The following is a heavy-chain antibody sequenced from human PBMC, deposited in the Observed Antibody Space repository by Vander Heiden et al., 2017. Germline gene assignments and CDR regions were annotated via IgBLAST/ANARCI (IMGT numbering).Heavy chain of an antibody. CDR3: ARHRGANWGLADY. CDR1: GDSLTSSPYY. V-gene: IGHV4-39*01. Sequence: QLQLQESGPGLVNPSETLSLTCSVSGDSLTSSPYYWGWTRQPPGQGREWIGSTSYSGNTYYKSSLKSRVTISIDTSKNQFSLKLNSVTAADTAVYYCARHRGANWGLADYWGQGTLVTVSS. D-gene: IGHD7-27*01. J-gene: IGHJ4*02. CDR2: TSYSGNT.